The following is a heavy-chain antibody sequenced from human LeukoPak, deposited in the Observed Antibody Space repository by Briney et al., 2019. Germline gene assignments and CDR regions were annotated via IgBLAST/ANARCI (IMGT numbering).Heavy chain of an antibody. D-gene: IGHD6-6*01. CDR1: SDSISPYY. V-gene: IGHV4-59*01. CDR3: ARAISSSSPFDY. J-gene: IGHJ4*02. Sequence: SETLSLTCTVSSDSISPYYWSWIRQSPGTGLEWIGCVYYSGSTTYNPSLKSRVTISIDTSKNQFSLKLSSVTAADTAVYYCARAISSSSPFDYWGQGTLVTVSS. CDR2: VYYSGST.